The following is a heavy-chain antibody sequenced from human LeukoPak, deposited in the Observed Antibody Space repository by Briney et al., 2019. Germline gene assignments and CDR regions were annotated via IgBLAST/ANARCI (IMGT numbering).Heavy chain of an antibody. CDR2: IYSDNT. J-gene: IGHJ4*02. CDR1: GFTFSSYS. D-gene: IGHD4/OR15-4a*01. Sequence: GGSLRLSCAASGFTFSSYSMNWVRRAPGKGLEWVSFIYSDNTHYSDSVKGRFTISRDNSKNTLYLQMNSLRAEDTAVYYCARRAGAYSHPYDYWGQGTLVTVSS. V-gene: IGHV3-53*01. CDR3: ARRAGAYSHPYDY.